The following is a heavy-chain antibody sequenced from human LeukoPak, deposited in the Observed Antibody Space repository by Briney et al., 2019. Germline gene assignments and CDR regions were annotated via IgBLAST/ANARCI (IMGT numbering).Heavy chain of an antibody. CDR3: ARDETSTGYPVGMDV. CDR2: ISFTSSYI. D-gene: IGHD3-22*01. V-gene: IGHV3-21*01. CDR1: GFTFSDYS. Sequence: GGSLRLSCAASGFTFSDYSMNWVRQAPGRGLEWVSSISFTSSYIYYADSVKGRFTISRDNAKNSLYLQMNSLRAEDTAVYYCARDETSTGYPVGMDVWGQGTTVTVSS. J-gene: IGHJ6*02.